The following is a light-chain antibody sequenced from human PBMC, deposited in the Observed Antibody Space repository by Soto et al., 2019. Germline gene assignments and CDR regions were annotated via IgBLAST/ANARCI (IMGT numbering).Light chain of an antibody. CDR2: GAS. CDR3: QQINSYPLT. CDR1: QGISTF. J-gene: IGKJ4*01. V-gene: IGKV1-9*01. Sequence: DIQLTQSPSFLSASIGDRVTITCRASQGISTFLAWYQQLPGKAPKLLIYGASTLQTGVPSRFSGSGSGTEFTLTISSLQPEDSATYYCQQINSYPLTFGGGTKVEIK.